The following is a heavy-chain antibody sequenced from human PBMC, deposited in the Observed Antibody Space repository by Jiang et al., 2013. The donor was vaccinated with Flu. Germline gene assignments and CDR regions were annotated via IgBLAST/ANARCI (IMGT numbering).Heavy chain of an antibody. CDR2: VLQWERQRQT. Sequence: GRGRGVDWLYVLQWERQRQTNYDPSLKSRVSISLDTSKNQFSLKLRSVTAADTAVYYCARGHLVVTAPLLFDYWGQGTLVTVSS. CDR3: ARGHLVVTAPLLFDY. J-gene: IGHJ4*02. D-gene: IGHD2-21*02. V-gene: IGHV4-59*01.